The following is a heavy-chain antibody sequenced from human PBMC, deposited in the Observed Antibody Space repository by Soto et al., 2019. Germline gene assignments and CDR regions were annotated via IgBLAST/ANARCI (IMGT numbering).Heavy chain of an antibody. Sequence: QVQLVQSGAEVKKPGASVKVSCKASGYTFTSYGISWVRQAPGQGLEWMGWISAYNGNTNYAQKLQGRVTMTTDTSTSTAYMELRSLRAEDTAVYYCAKDLRGPYGEDYFDYWGQGTLVTVSS. CDR3: AKDLRGPYGEDYFDY. CDR1: GYTFTSYG. D-gene: IGHD4-17*01. V-gene: IGHV1-18*01. CDR2: ISAYNGNT. J-gene: IGHJ4*02.